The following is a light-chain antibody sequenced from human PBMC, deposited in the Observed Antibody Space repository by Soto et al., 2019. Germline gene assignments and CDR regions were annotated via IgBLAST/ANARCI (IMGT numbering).Light chain of an antibody. J-gene: IGKJ1*01. CDR3: QQYNNWPPA. V-gene: IGKV3-15*01. Sequence: TVMTQSPDTLSVSPGVRVTLSCRASQSVNTNLAWYQQKPGQGPRLLVHGASTRATGIPARFSGSGSGTEFALTISSLQSEDFAVYHCQQYNNWPPAFGQGTKVEMK. CDR2: GAS. CDR1: QSVNTN.